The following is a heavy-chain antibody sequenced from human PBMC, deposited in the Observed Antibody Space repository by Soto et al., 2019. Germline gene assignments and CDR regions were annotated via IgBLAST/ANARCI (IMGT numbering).Heavy chain of an antibody. CDR3: AREGPPIRAHNPPEYFQH. CDR2: IYYTGGT. V-gene: IGHV4-39*02. J-gene: IGHJ1*01. Sequence: QLQLQESGPGLVKPSETLSLTCTVSGDSISTRSNYWAWIRQPPGKGLEWIGSIYYTGGTYYNPSLKSRATLLPDSSKNQYSLNLNSVTAADAAVYYCAREGPPIRAHNPPEYFQHWGQGTPVTVSS. CDR1: GDSISTRSNY.